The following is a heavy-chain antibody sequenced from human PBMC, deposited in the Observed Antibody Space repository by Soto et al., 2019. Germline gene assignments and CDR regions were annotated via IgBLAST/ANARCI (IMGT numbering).Heavy chain of an antibody. J-gene: IGHJ6*03. CDR2: ISGSGGST. D-gene: IGHD3-3*01. V-gene: IGHV3-23*01. CDR3: ARGITIFGVVSYYYMDV. CDR1: GFTFSSYA. Sequence: GWSLRLSCAASGFTFSSYAMSWVRQAPGKGLEWVSAISGSGGSTYYADSVKGRFTISRDNSKNTLYLQMNSLRAEDTAVYYCARGITIFGVVSYYYMDVWGKGTTVTVSS.